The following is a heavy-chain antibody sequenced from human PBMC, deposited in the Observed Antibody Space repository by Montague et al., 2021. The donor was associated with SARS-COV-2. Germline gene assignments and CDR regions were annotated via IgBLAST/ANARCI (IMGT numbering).Heavy chain of an antibody. Sequence: CAISXDSVSTNSGTWNWVRLSPSRGLEWLGRTYYRSEWYSDYSVSVKSRISINPDTSKNQFSLQLNSVTPEDTAVYYCARAERGSCGDGNCYQYFFNYWGQGTLVTGSA. CDR3: ARAERGSCGDGNCYQYFFNY. V-gene: IGHV6-1*01. CDR2: TYYRSEWYS. D-gene: IGHD2-15*01. CDR1: XDSVSTNSGT. J-gene: IGHJ4*02.